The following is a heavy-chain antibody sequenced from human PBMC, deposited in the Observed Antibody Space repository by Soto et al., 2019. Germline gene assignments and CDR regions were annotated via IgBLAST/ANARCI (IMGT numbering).Heavy chain of an antibody. CDR2: ISYDGSNK. D-gene: IGHD6-19*01. Sequence: QVQLVESGGGMVQPGRSLRLSCAASGFTFFRYGMHWFRQAPGKRLEWVAVISYDGSNKYYGDSVEGRFTISRDNSQKTLYLQMNSLRPEDTAVYYCAKDETMSLAGTTVDYWGQGTLVTVSS. CDR3: AKDETMSLAGTTVDY. J-gene: IGHJ4*02. V-gene: IGHV3-30*18. CDR1: GFTFFRYG.